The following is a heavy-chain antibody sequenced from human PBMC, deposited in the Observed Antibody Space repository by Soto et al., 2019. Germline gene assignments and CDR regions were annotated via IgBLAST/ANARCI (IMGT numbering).Heavy chain of an antibody. Sequence: PGGSLRLSCAASGFTFSSYAMSWVRQAPGKGLEWVAVISYDGSNKYYADSVKGRFTISRDNSKNTLYLQMNSLRAEDTAVYYCARGGDFWSGSPTYYYYGMDVWGQGTTVTVSS. V-gene: IGHV3-30-3*01. CDR2: ISYDGSNK. J-gene: IGHJ6*01. CDR3: ARGGDFWSGSPTYYYYGMDV. D-gene: IGHD3-3*01. CDR1: GFTFSSYA.